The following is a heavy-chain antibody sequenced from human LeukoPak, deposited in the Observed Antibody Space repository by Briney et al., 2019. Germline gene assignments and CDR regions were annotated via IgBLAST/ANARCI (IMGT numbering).Heavy chain of an antibody. D-gene: IGHD3-22*01. J-gene: IGHJ3*02. CDR1: GGSFSGYY. V-gene: IGHV4-34*01. CDR3: ARANYYDTSGYSRGAFDI. CDR2: INHSGST. Sequence: PSETLSLTCAVYGGSFSGYYWSWLRQPPGKGLEWIGEINHSGSTNYNPSLKSRVTISVDTSKNQFSLKLSSVTAADTAVFYCARANYYDTSGYSRGAFDIWGQGTMVTVSS.